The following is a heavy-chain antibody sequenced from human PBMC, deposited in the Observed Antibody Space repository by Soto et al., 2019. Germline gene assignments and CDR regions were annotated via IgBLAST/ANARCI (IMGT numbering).Heavy chain of an antibody. CDR1: GFTFSSYW. D-gene: IGHD6-6*01. J-gene: IGHJ4*02. CDR2: INSDGSST. Sequence: GGSLRLSCAASGFTFSSYWMHWVRQAPGKGLVWVSRINSDGSSTSYADSVKGRFTISRDNAKNTLYLQMNSLRAEDTAVYYCAKRCSSSGCFDYWGQGTLVTVSS. V-gene: IGHV3-74*01. CDR3: AKRCSSSGCFDY.